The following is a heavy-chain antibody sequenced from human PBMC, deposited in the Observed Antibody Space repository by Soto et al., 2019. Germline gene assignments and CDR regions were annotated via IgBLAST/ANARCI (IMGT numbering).Heavy chain of an antibody. CDR2: INHSGST. Sequence: QVQLQQWGAGLLKPSETLSLTCAVYGGSFSGYYWSWIRQPPGKGLEWIGEINHSGSTNYNPSLKSRVTISADTSKNQFSLKLSSVTAADTAVYYCARGGLGWGIYYYYGMDVWGQGTTVTVSS. D-gene: IGHD7-27*01. CDR1: GGSFSGYY. J-gene: IGHJ6*02. CDR3: ARGGLGWGIYYYYGMDV. V-gene: IGHV4-34*01.